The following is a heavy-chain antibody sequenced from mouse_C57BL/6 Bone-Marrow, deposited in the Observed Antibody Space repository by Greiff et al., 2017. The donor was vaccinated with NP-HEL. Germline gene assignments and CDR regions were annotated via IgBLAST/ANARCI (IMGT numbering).Heavy chain of an antibody. Sequence: VQLQQSGPELVKPGASVKMSCKASGYTFTDYNMHWVKQSHGKSLEWIGYINPNNGGTSYNQKFKGKATLTVNKSSSTAYMELRSLTSEDSAVYYCARRRQLRLRFAYWGQGTLVTVSA. CDR2: INPNNGGT. D-gene: IGHD3-2*02. CDR1: GYTFTDYN. V-gene: IGHV1-22*01. CDR3: ARRRQLRLRFAY. J-gene: IGHJ3*01.